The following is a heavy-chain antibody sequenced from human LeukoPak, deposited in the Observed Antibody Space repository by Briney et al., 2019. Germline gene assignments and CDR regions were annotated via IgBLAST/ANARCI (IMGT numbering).Heavy chain of an antibody. CDR1: GFALRGYA. CDR2: ISYDGRDQ. CDR3: ARIGLGVSFGSGFDY. Sequence: GGSLRLSCVASGFALRGYAMHWVRQAPGKGGLEWVTMISYDGRDQYYADSVKGRFTISRDDSKNTLFLQMNSLRVEDTAMYHCARIGLGVSFGSGFDYWGQGTLVTVTS. J-gene: IGHJ4*02. D-gene: IGHD3-10*01. V-gene: IGHV3-30-3*01.